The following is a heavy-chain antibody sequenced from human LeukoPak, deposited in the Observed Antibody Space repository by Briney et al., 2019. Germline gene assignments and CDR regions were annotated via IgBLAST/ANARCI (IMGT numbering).Heavy chain of an antibody. V-gene: IGHV3-21*01. D-gene: IGHD2/OR15-2a*01. Sequence: GGSLRLSCAASGFTFSSYSMNWVRQAPGKGLEWVSSISTSSSYINYADSVKGRFTISRDNAKNSLDLQMNSLRAEDTALYYCAKDYMTLIIQDWGQGTLVSVSS. CDR3: AKDYMTLIIQD. CDR1: GFTFSSYS. CDR2: ISTSSSYI. J-gene: IGHJ4*02.